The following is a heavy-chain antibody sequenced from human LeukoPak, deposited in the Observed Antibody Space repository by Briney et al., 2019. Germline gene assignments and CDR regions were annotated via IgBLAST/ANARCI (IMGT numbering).Heavy chain of an antibody. V-gene: IGHV1-69*06. D-gene: IGHD3-22*01. CDR3: ARSGYNFAADSSGYFVGPAFDY. Sequence: GASVKVSCKASGGTFSSYAISWVRQAPGQGLEWMGGIIPIFGTANYAQKFQGRVTITADKSTSTAYMEPSSLRSEDTAVYYCARSGYNFAADSSGYFVGPAFDYWGQGTLVTVSS. J-gene: IGHJ4*02. CDR2: IIPIFGTA. CDR1: GGTFSSYA.